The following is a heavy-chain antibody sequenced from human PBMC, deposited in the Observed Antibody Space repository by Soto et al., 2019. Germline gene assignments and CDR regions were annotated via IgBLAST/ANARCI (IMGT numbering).Heavy chain of an antibody. Sequence: SRAVPGSPLRSDAVPRLSEARGKGPEWVAVISYDGSNKYYADSVKGRLTTSRDNSKNTLYLQMNSLRAEDTAVYYCARDHGFDWLNYYGMDVWGQGTTVTVSS. D-gene: IGHD3-9*01. CDR2: ISYDGSNK. CDR3: ARDHGFDWLNYYGMDV. J-gene: IGHJ6*02. CDR1: GSPLRSDA. V-gene: IGHV3-30*03.